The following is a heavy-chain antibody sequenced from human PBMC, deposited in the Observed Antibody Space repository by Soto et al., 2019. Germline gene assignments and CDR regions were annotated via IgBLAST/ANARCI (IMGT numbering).Heavy chain of an antibody. J-gene: IGHJ4*02. CDR2: MNPNSGNT. CDR1: GYTFTSYD. Sequence: QVQLVQSGAEVKKPGASVKVSCKASGYTFTSYDINWVRQATGQGLEWMGWMNPNSGNTGYAQKFQGRVTMTRNTCISTAYMEVSSLRSEDTAVYYCARSYRRGGYSGYHPLDYWGQGTLVTVSS. V-gene: IGHV1-8*01. D-gene: IGHD5-12*01. CDR3: ARSYRRGGYSGYHPLDY.